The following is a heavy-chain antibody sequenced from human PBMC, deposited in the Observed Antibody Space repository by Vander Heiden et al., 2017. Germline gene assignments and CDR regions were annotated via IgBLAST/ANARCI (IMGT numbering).Heavy chain of an antibody. D-gene: IGHD3-16*02. V-gene: IGHV1-2*06. CDR3: ARGPKVFGGVIPLREGDFDY. J-gene: IGHJ4*02. CDR2: INPNSGGT. Sequence: QVQLVQSGAEVKKPGASVKVSCKASGYTFTGYYMHWVRQAPGQGLEWMGRINPNSGGTNYAQKFQGRVTMTRDTSISTAYMELSRLRSDDTAVYYCARGPKVFGGVIPLREGDFDYWGQGTLVTVSS. CDR1: GYTFTGYY.